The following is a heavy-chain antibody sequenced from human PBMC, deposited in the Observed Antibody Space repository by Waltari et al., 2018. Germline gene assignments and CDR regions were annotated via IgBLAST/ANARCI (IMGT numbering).Heavy chain of an antibody. CDR2: ISSSSSYI. D-gene: IGHD6-13*01. Sequence: EVQLVESGGGLVKPGGSLRLSCAASGFTFSSYSMNWVRQAPGKGLGWVSSISSSSSYIYYADSVKGRFTISRDNAKNSLYLQMNSLRAEDTAVYYCARDFIKAAAGTIWFDPWGQGTLVTVSS. V-gene: IGHV3-21*01. CDR1: GFTFSSYS. CDR3: ARDFIKAAAGTIWFDP. J-gene: IGHJ5*02.